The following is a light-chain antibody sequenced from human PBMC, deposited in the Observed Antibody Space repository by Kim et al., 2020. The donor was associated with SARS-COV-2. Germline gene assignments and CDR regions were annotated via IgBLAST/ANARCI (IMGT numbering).Light chain of an antibody. CDR2: DAY. Sequence: ASVGDRVTITCQASQEIRNYLNWDKQKPGKAPKLLIYDAYNLETGVPSRFSGSGSGTDFTFTISTLQPQDISTYYCQQYVDLPLTFGGGTKVDIK. V-gene: IGKV1-33*01. J-gene: IGKJ4*01. CDR3: QQYVDLPLT. CDR1: QEIRNY.